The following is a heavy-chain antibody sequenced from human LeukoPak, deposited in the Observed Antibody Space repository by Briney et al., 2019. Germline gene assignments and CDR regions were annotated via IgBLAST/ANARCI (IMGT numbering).Heavy chain of an antibody. V-gene: IGHV1-69*13. CDR3: ARGVERRYYYYYGMDV. CDR1: GGTFSSYA. CDR2: IIPIFGTA. Sequence: ASVKVSCKASGGTFSSYAISWVRQAPGQGLEWMGGIIPIFGTANYAQKFQGRVTITADESTSTAYMELSGLRSEDTAVYYCARGVERRYYYYYGMDVWGQGTTVTVSS. D-gene: IGHD1-1*01. J-gene: IGHJ6*02.